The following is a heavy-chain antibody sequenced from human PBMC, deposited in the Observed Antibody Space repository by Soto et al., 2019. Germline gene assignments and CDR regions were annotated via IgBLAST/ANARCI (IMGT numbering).Heavy chain of an antibody. Sequence: ASVKVSCKVSGYTLTELSMHWVRQAPGKGLEWMGGFDPEDGETIYAQKFQGRVTMTEDTSTDTAYMELSSLRSEDTAVYYCATPQTPVGTRRFGVVIQFDSWGQGTPVTVSS. V-gene: IGHV1-24*01. CDR3: ATPQTPVGTRRFGVVIQFDS. CDR2: FDPEDGET. CDR1: GYTLTELS. J-gene: IGHJ4*02. D-gene: IGHD3-3*01.